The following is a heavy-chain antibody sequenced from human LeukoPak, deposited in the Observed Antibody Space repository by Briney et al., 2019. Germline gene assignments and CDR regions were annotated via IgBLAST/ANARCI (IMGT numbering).Heavy chain of an antibody. V-gene: IGHV3-30*02. CDR3: AKVTVVVVAATPSDY. CDR2: IRYDGSNK. Sequence: PGGSLRLSCAASGFTFRSYGMHWVPQAPGKGLEWVAFIRYDGSNKYYADSVKGRFTISRDNSKNTLYLQMNRLRAEDTAVYYCAKVTVVVVAATPSDYWGQGTLVTVSS. CDR1: GFTFRSYG. D-gene: IGHD2-15*01. J-gene: IGHJ4*02.